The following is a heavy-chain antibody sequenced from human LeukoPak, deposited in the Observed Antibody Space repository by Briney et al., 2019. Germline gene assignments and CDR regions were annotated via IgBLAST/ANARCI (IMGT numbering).Heavy chain of an antibody. D-gene: IGHD3-22*01. CDR1: GFTFSNAW. J-gene: IGHJ4*02. CDR3: SSGYPDY. Sequence: GGSLRLSCAASGFTFSNAWMSWVRQAPGKGLEWVGRIKSKTDGGTTDYAAPVKGRFTISRGDSKNTLYLQMHSLKTEDTAVYHCSSGYPDYWGQGTLVTVSS. V-gene: IGHV3-15*01. CDR2: IKSKTDGGTT.